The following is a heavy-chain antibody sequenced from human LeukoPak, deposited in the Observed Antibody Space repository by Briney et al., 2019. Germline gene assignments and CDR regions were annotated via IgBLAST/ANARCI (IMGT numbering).Heavy chain of an antibody. V-gene: IGHV3-23*01. J-gene: IGHJ4*02. CDR3: AKQSICGGSSCYSSYFDY. Sequence: GSLRLSCAASGFTFSSYAMSWVRQAPGKGLEWVSAISGSGGSTYYADSVKGRFSISRDNSKNTLYPQMNSLRAEDTAVYYCAKQSICGGSSCYSSYFDYWGQGTLVTVSS. CDR1: GFTFSSYA. D-gene: IGHD2-15*01. CDR2: ISGSGGST.